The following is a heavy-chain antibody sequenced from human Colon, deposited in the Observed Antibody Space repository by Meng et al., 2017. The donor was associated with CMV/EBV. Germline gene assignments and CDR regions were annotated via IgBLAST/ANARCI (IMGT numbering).Heavy chain of an antibody. CDR2: IRNDSSTI. V-gene: IGHV3-48*04. Sequence: GGSLRLSCVVSGFSLTNFNMNWVRQAPGRGLEWVSYIRNDSSTIYYADSVKGRFTISRDNAKNSLYLQMNSLRAEDTAIYYCARFDLWGQGTLVTVS. CDR3: ARFDL. J-gene: IGHJ5*02. CDR1: GFSLTNFN.